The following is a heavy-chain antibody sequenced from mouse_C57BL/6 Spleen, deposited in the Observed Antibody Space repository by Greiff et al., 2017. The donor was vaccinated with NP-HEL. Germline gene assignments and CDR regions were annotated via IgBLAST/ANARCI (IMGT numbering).Heavy chain of an antibody. V-gene: IGHV1-82*01. D-gene: IGHD5-5*01. J-gene: IGHJ4*01. CDR3: ARVGLPLYAMDY. CDR1: GYAFSSSW. CDR2: IYPGDGDT. Sequence: QVQLKESGPELVKPGASVKISCKASGYAFSSSWMNWVKQRPGKGLEWIGRIYPGDGDTNYNGKFKGKATLTADKSSSTAYMQLSSLTSEDSAVYFCARVGLPLYAMDYWGQGTSVTVSS.